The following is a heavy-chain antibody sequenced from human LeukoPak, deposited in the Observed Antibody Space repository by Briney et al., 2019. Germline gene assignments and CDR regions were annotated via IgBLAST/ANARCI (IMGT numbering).Heavy chain of an antibody. CDR2: ISYDGSNK. CDR1: GFTFSSYA. CDR3: ARGVPLLRFLEWSFDY. J-gene: IGHJ4*02. V-gene: IGHV3-30-3*01. D-gene: IGHD3-3*01. Sequence: GGSLRLSCAASGFTFSSYATHWVRQAPGKGLEWVAVISYDGSNKYYADSVKGRFTNSRDNSKNTLYLQMNSLRAEDTAVYYCARGVPLLRFLEWSFDYWGQGTLVTVSS.